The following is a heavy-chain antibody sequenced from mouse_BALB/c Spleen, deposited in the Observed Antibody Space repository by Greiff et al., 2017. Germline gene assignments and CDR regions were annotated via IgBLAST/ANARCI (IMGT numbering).Heavy chain of an antibody. Sequence: EVQLLESGPGLVKPSQSLSLTCSVTGYSITSGYYWNWIRQFPGNKLEWMGYISYDGSNNYNPSLKNRISITRDTSKNQFFLKLNSVTTEDTATYYCARGGDYDYDEDYWGQGTTLTVSS. J-gene: IGHJ2*01. D-gene: IGHD2-4*01. CDR1: GYSITSGYY. CDR3: ARGGDYDYDEDY. CDR2: ISYDGSN. V-gene: IGHV3-6*02.